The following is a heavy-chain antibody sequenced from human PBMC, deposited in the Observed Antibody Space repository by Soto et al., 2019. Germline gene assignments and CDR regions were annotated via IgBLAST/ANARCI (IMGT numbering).Heavy chain of an antibody. CDR3: ARVSATGTSYYYYYYGMDG. Sequence: ASVKVSCKASGYTFTSYYMHWVRQAPGQGLEWMGIINPSGGSTSYAQKFQGRVTMTRDTSTSTVYMELSSLRSEDTAVYYCARVSATGTSYYYYYYGMDGWGQGTKVTVSS. D-gene: IGHD1-1*01. CDR1: GYTFTSYY. V-gene: IGHV1-46*01. CDR2: INPSGGST. J-gene: IGHJ6*02.